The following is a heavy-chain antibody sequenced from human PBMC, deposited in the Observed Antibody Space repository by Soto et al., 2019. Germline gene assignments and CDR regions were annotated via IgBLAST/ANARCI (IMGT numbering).Heavy chain of an antibody. CDR3: ARGSWYYYYYGMDV. D-gene: IGHD6-13*01. J-gene: IGHJ6*02. CDR1: GGSFSGYY. Sequence: SETLSLICAVYGGSFSGYYWSWIRQPPGKGLEWIGEINHSGSTNYNPSLKSRVTISVDTSKNQFSLKLSSVTAADTAVYYCARGSWYYYYYGMDVWGQGTTVTVSS. CDR2: INHSGST. V-gene: IGHV4-34*01.